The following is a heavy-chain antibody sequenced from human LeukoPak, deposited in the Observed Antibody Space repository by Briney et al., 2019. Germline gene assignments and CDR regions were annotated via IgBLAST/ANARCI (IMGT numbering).Heavy chain of an antibody. CDR3: ARGETSLMSERENDGDYGSNWFDP. V-gene: IGHV5-10-1*01. Sequence: GESLKISCKGSGYSFTSYWISWVRQMPGKGLEWMGRIDPSDSYTNYSPSFQGHVTISADKSISTAYLQWSSLKASDTAMYYCARGETSLMSERENDGDYGSNWFDPWGQGTLVTVSS. D-gene: IGHD4-17*01. CDR1: GYSFTSYW. CDR2: IDPSDSYT. J-gene: IGHJ5*02.